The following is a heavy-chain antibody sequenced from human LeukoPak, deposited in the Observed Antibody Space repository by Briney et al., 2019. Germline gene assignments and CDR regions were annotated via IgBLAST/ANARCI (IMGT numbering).Heavy chain of an antibody. CDR1: GFTFSSYE. V-gene: IGHV3-48*03. D-gene: IGHD5-18*01. CDR3: ARGIQLWSPWDY. J-gene: IGHJ4*02. CDR2: ISSSGSAI. Sequence: GGSLRLSCAASGFTFSSYEMNWVRQAPGKGLEWVSYISSSGSAIYYADSVKGRFTISRDNAKNSLYLQMNSLRAEDTAVYYCARGIQLWSPWDYWGQGTLVTVSS.